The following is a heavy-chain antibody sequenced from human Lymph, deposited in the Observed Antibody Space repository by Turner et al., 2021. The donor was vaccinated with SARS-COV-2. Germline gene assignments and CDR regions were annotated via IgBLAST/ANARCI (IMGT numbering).Heavy chain of an antibody. V-gene: IGHV4-39*01. J-gene: IGHJ1*01. CDR3: GVGPTRWYFQH. CDR1: GGSISSSSYY. D-gene: IGHD1-26*01. Sequence: QLQLQESGPGLVKPSETLSLTCTVSGGSISSSSYYWGWIRQPPGKGLEWIGNFFCSGSTYYNPSLKSRVTISEDTSKNQFSLKLTSVTAADTAVYYCGVGPTRWYFQHWGQGTLVTVSS. CDR2: FFCSGST.